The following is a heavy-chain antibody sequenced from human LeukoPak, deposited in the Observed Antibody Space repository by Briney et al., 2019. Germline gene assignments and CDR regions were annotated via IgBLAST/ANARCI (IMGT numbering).Heavy chain of an antibody. CDR3: ARDGEVALRYFDWLLLESYMDV. CDR1: GFTFSSYE. D-gene: IGHD3-9*01. CDR2: ISSSGSTI. V-gene: IGHV3-48*03. Sequence: PGGSLRLSCAASGFTFSSYEMNWVRQAPGKGLEWVSYISSSGSTIYYADSVKGRFTISRDNAKNSLYLQMNSLRAEDTAVYYCARDGEVALRYFDWLLLESYMDVWGKGTTVTVSS. J-gene: IGHJ6*03.